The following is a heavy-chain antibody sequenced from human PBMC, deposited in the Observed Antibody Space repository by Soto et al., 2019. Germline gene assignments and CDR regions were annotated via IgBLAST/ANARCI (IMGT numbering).Heavy chain of an antibody. V-gene: IGHV1-69*02. D-gene: IGHD3-3*01. CDR1: GGTFSSYT. Sequence: ASVKVSCKASGGTFSSYTISWVRQAPGQGLEWMGRIIPILGIANYAQKFQGRVTITADKSTSTAYMELSSLRSEDTAVYYCARGITTSEASGYYYYYMDVWGKGTTVTVSS. CDR2: IIPILGIA. CDR3: ARGITTSEASGYYYYYMDV. J-gene: IGHJ6*03.